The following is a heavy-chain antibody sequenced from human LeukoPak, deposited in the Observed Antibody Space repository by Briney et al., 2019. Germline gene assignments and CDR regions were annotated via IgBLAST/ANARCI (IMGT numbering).Heavy chain of an antibody. D-gene: IGHD2-2*01. CDR1: GFTFNSYA. CDR3: AKGEDCSSTSCYSQAIYYYFYGMDV. J-gene: IGHJ6*02. V-gene: IGHV3-23*01. CDR2: ISGSGGST. Sequence: GGSLRLSCVVSGFTFNSYAMHWVRQAPGKGLEWVSTISGSGGSTYYADSVKGRFTISRDNSKNTLYLQMNSLRTEDTAVYYCAKGEDCSSTSCYSQAIYYYFYGMDVWGQGTTVTVSS.